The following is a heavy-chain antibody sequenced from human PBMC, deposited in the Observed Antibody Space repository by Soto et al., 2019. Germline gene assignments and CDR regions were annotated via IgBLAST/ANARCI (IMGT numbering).Heavy chain of an antibody. CDR1: CGSFRGYF. J-gene: IGHJ4*02. CDR2: INHSGST. Sequence: QVALQQWGGGLFKPSGTLSLNFAVYCGSFRGYFWSLVRPPPGKGLEWIGEINHSGSTNYNPSLKSRVTISVDTSKNQFSLKLSSVTAADTAVYYCASGGSHDYWGQGTLVTVSS. V-gene: IGHV4-34*01. D-gene: IGHD2-15*01. CDR3: ASGGSHDY.